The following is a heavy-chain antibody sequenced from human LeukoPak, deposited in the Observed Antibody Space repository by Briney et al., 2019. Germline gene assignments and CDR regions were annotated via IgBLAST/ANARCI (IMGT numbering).Heavy chain of an antibody. CDR3: ARTTMVRGTYYMDV. J-gene: IGHJ6*03. Sequence: SETLSLTCTVSGDSISFYYWSWIRQPPGQGLEWIGYIFYNGSTNYNPSLKRRLTISVDTSKNQFSLKLRSVTAADTAVYFCARTTMVRGTYYMDVWGKGTTVTISS. CDR2: IFYNGST. V-gene: IGHV4-59*01. CDR1: GDSISFYY. D-gene: IGHD3-10*01.